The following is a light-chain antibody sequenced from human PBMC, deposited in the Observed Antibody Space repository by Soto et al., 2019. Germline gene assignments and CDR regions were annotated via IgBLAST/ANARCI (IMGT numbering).Light chain of an antibody. CDR1: QDISNY. V-gene: IGKV1-33*01. CDR3: QQYDNLLT. J-gene: IGKJ4*01. Sequence: DIQMTQSPSSLSASIGDRVIITCQASQDISNYLNWYQQKPGKAPKLLIYDSSNLETGVPSRFSGSVSVTDFTFTINSLQPEDIATYYCQQYDNLLTFGGGTKVEIK. CDR2: DSS.